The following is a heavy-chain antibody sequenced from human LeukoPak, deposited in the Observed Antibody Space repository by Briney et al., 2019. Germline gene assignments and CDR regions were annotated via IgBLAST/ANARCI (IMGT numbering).Heavy chain of an antibody. Sequence: GGSLRLSCAASGFTFSSYSINWVRQAPGKGLEWVSFISTSSSYIYYADSLKGRFTISRDNAKNSLYLQMNSLRAEDTAVYYCARVRPGQWLLRDAFDIWGQGTMVTVSS. CDR1: GFTFSSYS. CDR2: ISTSSSYI. J-gene: IGHJ3*02. D-gene: IGHD6-19*01. CDR3: ARVRPGQWLLRDAFDI. V-gene: IGHV3-21*01.